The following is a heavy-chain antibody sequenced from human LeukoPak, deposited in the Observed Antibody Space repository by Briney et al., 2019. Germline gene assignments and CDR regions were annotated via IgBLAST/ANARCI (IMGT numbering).Heavy chain of an antibody. Sequence: GGSLRLSCAASGFTFSSYSMNWVGQAPGKGLEWVSSISSSSSYIYYADSVKGRFTISRDNAKNSLYLQMNSLRAEDTAVYYCARVGKPGTGYGMDVWGQGTTVTVSS. V-gene: IGHV3-21*01. CDR1: GFTFSSYS. CDR2: ISSSSSYI. CDR3: ARVGKPGTGYGMDV. D-gene: IGHD2-8*02. J-gene: IGHJ6*02.